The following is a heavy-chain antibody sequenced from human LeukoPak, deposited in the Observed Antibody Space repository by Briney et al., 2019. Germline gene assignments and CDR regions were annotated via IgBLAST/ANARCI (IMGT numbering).Heavy chain of an antibody. CDR2: ISYDGSNK. J-gene: IGHJ4*02. CDR1: GFTFSSYA. V-gene: IGHV3-30-3*01. D-gene: IGHD4-17*01. Sequence: GGSLRLSCAASGFTFSSYAMHWVRQAPGKGLEWVAVISYDGSNKYYADSVKGRFTISSDISKNTLYLQMSSLRAEDTAVYYCARDRGGYGESYLECWGQGTLVTVSS. CDR3: ARDRGGYGESYLEC.